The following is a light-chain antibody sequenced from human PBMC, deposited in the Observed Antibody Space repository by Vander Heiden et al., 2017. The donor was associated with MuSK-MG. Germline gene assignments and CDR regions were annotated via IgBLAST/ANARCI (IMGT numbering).Light chain of an antibody. V-gene: IGLV2-14*01. CDR1: SSDIGVDNY. Sequence: QSALTQPASVSGSPGPSITISCTGSSSDIGVDNYVSWYQQQPGKAPKLIIYNVSKRTAGVSNLFSGSKSGNTASLTISGLQAEDEADYYCSSYTTSSTLVFGGGTKLTVV. CDR3: SSYTTSSTLV. CDR2: NVS. J-gene: IGLJ3*02.